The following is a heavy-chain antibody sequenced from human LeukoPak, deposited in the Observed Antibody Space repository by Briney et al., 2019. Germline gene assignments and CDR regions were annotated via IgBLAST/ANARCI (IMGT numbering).Heavy chain of an antibody. V-gene: IGHV3-30*02. Sequence: GGSLRLSCAASGFTFSSYGMHWVRQAPGKGLEWVAFIRYDGSNKYYADSVKGRFTISRDNSKNTLYLQMNSLRAEDTAVYYCAKEPISTSMRYYFDYWGQGTLVTVSS. D-gene: IGHD2-2*01. CDR2: IRYDGSNK. CDR1: GFTFSSYG. CDR3: AKEPISTSMRYYFDY. J-gene: IGHJ4*02.